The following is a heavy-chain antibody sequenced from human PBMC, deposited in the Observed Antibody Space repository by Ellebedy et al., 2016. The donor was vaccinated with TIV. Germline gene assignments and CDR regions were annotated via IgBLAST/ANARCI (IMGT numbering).Heavy chain of an antibody. V-gene: IGHV4-39*02. CDR1: GGSLSDSGYY. J-gene: IGHJ5*02. Sequence: MPSETLSLTCTVSGGSLSDSGYYWGWLRQPPGQGLQWIATVYYSGSTYYSPSLQSRLTIPVDTSKNQFSLNLSSVTAADTAVYYCARDPALPRGRFDTWGQGTLVTVSS. CDR2: VYYSGST. CDR3: ARDPALPRGRFDT.